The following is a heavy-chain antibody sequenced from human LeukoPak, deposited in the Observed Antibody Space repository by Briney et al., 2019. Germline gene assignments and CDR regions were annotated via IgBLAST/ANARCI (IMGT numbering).Heavy chain of an antibody. V-gene: IGHV1-69*02. CDR2: IIPILGIA. Sequence: SVKVSCKASGGTFSSYTISWVRQAPGQGLEWMGRIIPILGIANYEQKFQRRVTITADKSTSTAYMELSSLRSEDTAVYYCARADYGGNSEAAFDIWGQGTMVTVSS. D-gene: IGHD4-23*01. CDR3: ARADYGGNSEAAFDI. J-gene: IGHJ3*02. CDR1: GGTFSSYT.